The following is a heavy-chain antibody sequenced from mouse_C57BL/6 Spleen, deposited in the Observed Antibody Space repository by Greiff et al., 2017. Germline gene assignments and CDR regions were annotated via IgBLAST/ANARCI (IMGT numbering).Heavy chain of an antibody. V-gene: IGHV1-55*01. CDR1: GYTFTSYW. CDR2: IYPGSGST. D-gene: IGHD2-1*01. CDR3: ALYGNWRGEFAY. J-gene: IGHJ3*01. Sequence: QVQLKQPGAELVKPGASVKMSCKASGYTFTSYWITWVKQRPGQGLEWIGDIYPGSGSTNYNEKFKSKATLTVDTSSSTAYMQLSSLTSEDSAVYYCALYGNWRGEFAYWGQGTLVTVSA.